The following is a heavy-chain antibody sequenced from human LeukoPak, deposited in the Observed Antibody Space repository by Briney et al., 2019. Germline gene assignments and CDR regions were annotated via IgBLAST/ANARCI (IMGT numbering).Heavy chain of an antibody. CDR1: GGTFSSYA. D-gene: IGHD3-22*01. J-gene: IGHJ4*02. CDR2: IIPIFGTA. Sequence: EASVKVSCKASGGTFSSYAISWVRQAPGQGLEWMGGIIPIFGTANYAQKFQGRVTITADESTSTAYMELSSLRSEDTAVYYCARRRASYYDSSGYYQIDYWGQGTLVTVSS. CDR3: ARRRASYYDSSGYYQIDY. V-gene: IGHV1-69*13.